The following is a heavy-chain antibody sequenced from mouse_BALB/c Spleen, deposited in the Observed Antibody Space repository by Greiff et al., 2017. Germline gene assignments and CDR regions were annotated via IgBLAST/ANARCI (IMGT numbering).Heavy chain of an antibody. J-gene: IGHJ4*01. CDR3: ARQLGSHAMDY. CDR2: INPGSGGT. V-gene: IGHV1-54*01. Sequence: QVQLQQSGAELVRPGTSVKVSCKASGYAFTNYLIEWVKQRPGQGLEWIGVINPGSGGTNYNEKFKGKATLTADKSSSTAYMQLSSLTSDDSAVYFCARQLGSHAMDYWGQGTSVTVSS. D-gene: IGHD3-1*01. CDR1: GYAFTNYL.